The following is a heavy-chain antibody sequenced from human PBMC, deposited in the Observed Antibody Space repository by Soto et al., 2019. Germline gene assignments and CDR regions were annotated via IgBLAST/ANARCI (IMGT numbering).Heavy chain of an antibody. J-gene: IGHJ4*02. D-gene: IGHD7-27*01. Sequence: AGSLRLSCAASGFTFSSYGMHWVRQAPGKGLEWVAVISYDGSNKYYADSVKGRFTISRDNAKNTLYLQMNSLRAEDTAVYYCASSLLTPFDYWGQGTLVTVSS. CDR2: ISYDGSNK. CDR3: ASSLLTPFDY. CDR1: GFTFSSYG. V-gene: IGHV3-30*03.